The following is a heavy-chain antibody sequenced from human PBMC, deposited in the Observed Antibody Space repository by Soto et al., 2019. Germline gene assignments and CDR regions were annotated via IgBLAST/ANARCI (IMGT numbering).Heavy chain of an antibody. J-gene: IGHJ6*02. CDR1: GGSISSGGYY. CDR2: IYYSGST. Sequence: SETLSLTCTVSGGSISSGGYYWSWIRQHPGKGLEWIGYIYYSGSTYYNPSLKSRVTISVDTSKNQFSLKLSSVTAADTAVYYCARYCSGGSCHWDYYGMDVWGQGTTVTVSS. CDR3: ARYCSGGSCHWDYYGMDV. V-gene: IGHV4-31*03. D-gene: IGHD2-15*01.